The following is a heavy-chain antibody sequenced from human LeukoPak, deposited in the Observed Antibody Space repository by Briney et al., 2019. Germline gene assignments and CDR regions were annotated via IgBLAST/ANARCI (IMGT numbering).Heavy chain of an antibody. Sequence: GGSLRLSCAASGFTFRSYAMSWVRQAPGKGLEWVSAISGSGGSTYYADSVKGRFTISRDNSKNTLYLQMNSLRAEDTAVYYCAKPKYDSSGYYYARAFDYWGQGTLVTVSS. J-gene: IGHJ4*02. V-gene: IGHV3-23*01. D-gene: IGHD3-22*01. CDR1: GFTFRSYA. CDR3: AKPKYDSSGYYYARAFDY. CDR2: ISGSGGST.